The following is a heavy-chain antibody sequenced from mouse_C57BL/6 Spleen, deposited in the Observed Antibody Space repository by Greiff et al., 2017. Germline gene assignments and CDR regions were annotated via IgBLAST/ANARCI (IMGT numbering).Heavy chain of an antibody. CDR2: IDPSDSYT. CDR3: ARVDYSNYVVFAY. CDR1: GYTFTSYW. Sequence: QVQLQQPGAELVMPGASVKLSFKASGYTFTSYWMHWVKQRPGQGLEWIGEIDPSDSYTNYNQKFKGKSTLTVDKSSSTAYMQLSSLTSEDSAVYYCARVDYSNYVVFAYWGQGTLVTVSA. V-gene: IGHV1-69*01. D-gene: IGHD2-5*01. J-gene: IGHJ3*01.